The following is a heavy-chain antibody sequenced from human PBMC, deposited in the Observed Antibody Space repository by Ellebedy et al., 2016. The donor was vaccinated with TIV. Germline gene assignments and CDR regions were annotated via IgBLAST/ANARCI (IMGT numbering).Heavy chain of an antibody. V-gene: IGHV3-30*03. D-gene: IGHD3-22*01. CDR1: GFTFSGFG. Sequence: GESLKISCAASGFTFSGFGMRWVRQAPGKGLEWVAAISNDGRNKNYVDSVKGRFTISRDNSKNTLYLQMTSLRAEDTAVYYCARDQYYYDNFNYRRGDRTPDAFDMWGQGTTVTVSS. J-gene: IGHJ3*02. CDR2: ISNDGRNK. CDR3: ARDQYYYDNFNYRRGDRTPDAFDM.